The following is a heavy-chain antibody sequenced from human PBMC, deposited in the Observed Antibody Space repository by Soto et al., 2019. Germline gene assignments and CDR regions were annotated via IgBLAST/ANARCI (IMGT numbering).Heavy chain of an antibody. J-gene: IGHJ5*02. D-gene: IGHD3-10*01. V-gene: IGHV1-18*01. CDR3: ARGVGSGSYYNQYNWFDP. CDR2: ISANNGIT. CDR1: GRTFSSYT. Sequence: ASVKVSCKASGRTFSSYTISWVRQAPGQGLEWMGRISANNGITKYAQKLQGRVTMTTDISTSTAYMELRSLRSDDTAVYYCARGVGSGSYYNQYNWFDPWGQGTLVTVSS.